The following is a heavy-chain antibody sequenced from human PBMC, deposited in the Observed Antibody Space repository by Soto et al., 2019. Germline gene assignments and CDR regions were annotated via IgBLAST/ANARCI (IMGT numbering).Heavy chain of an antibody. D-gene: IGHD2-15*01. V-gene: IGHV1-69*02. CDR3: ARGELVVVAANYYYYYGMDV. CDR1: GGTFSSYT. Sequence: QVQLVQSGAEVKKPGSSVKVSCKASGGTFSSYTISWVRQAPGQGLEWMGRIIPILGIANYAQKFQGRVTITADKAXTTXYXVLSSLSAEDTAVYYCARGELVVVAANYYYYYGMDVWGQGTTVTVSS. J-gene: IGHJ6*02. CDR2: IIPILGIA.